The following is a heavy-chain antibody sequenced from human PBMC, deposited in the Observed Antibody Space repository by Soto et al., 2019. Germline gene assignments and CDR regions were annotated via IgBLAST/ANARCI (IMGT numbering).Heavy chain of an antibody. Sequence: EVQLVESGGGLVNPGGSLRLSCAASGFTFSSYSMNWVRQAPGKGLEWVSSISSSSSYIYYADSVKGRFTISRDNAKNSLYLQKNSLRAEDTAVYYCARGYHYYDSSCYDKWDAFNIWGQGTMVTVSS. CDR2: ISSSSSYI. V-gene: IGHV3-21*01. CDR3: ARGYHYYDSSCYDKWDAFNI. CDR1: GFTFSSYS. D-gene: IGHD3-22*01. J-gene: IGHJ3*02.